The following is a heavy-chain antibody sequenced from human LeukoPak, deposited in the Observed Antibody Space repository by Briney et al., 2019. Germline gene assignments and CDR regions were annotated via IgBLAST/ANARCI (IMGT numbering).Heavy chain of an antibody. CDR1: GFTFSSYS. D-gene: IGHD3-22*01. J-gene: IGHJ4*02. Sequence: GALRLSCAASGFTFSSYSMNWVRQAPGKGVEWVSFISSSSSAINYADSVKGRFTISRDNAKNSLYLQMNSLRAEDTAVYYCARDRDGTAYYPLDFRGQGTLVTVSS. CDR2: ISSSSSAI. V-gene: IGHV3-21*01. CDR3: ARDRDGTAYYPLDF.